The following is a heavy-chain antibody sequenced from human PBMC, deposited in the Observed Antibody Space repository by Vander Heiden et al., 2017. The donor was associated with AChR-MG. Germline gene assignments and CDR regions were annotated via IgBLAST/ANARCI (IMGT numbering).Heavy chain of an antibody. CDR3: ARDRRNYDFWSGYYWHYYYGMDV. D-gene: IGHD3-3*01. J-gene: IGHJ6*02. V-gene: IGHV1-69*06. Sequence: QVQLVQSGAQVKKPGSSVKVPCKASGGTFSSYAISWVRQAPGQGLEWMGGIIPIFGTANYAQKFQGRVTITADKSTSTAYMELSSLRSEDTAVYYCARDRRNYDFWSGYYWHYYYGMDVWGQGTTVTVSS. CDR2: IIPIFGTA. CDR1: GGTFSSYA.